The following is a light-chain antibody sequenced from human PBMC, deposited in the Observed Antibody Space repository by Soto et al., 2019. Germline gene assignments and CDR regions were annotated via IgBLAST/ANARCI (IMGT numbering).Light chain of an antibody. V-gene: IGKV3-20*01. Sequence: EIVLTQSPGTLSLSPGERATLSCRASQSVSSSYLAWYQQKPGQAPRLLIYGASSRATGIPDRFSGSGSGTDFTLPISSLEPEDFAVYSCQQYGSSPLFWQGTKLEIK. CDR1: QSVSSSY. CDR2: GAS. CDR3: QQYGSSPL. J-gene: IGKJ2*01.